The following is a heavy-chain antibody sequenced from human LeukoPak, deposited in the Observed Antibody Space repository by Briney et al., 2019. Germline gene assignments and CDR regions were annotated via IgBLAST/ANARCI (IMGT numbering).Heavy chain of an antibody. CDR3: VRVVGASYLDY. CDR1: GFTFSDHY. J-gene: IGHJ4*02. D-gene: IGHD1-26*01. CDR2: IRNKVNSYTT. Sequence: GGSLRLSCAASGFTFSDHYIDWVRQAPGKGLEWVGRIRNKVNSYTTEYAASVKGRFTISRDDSKNSLYLQMNSLKPEDTAVYYCVRVVGASYLDYWGQGTLVTVSS. V-gene: IGHV3-72*01.